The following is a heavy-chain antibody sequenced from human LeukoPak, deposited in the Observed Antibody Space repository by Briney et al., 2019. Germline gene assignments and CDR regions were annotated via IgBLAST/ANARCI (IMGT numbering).Heavy chain of an antibody. J-gene: IGHJ4*02. V-gene: IGHV1-46*01. CDR2: INPSGGST. CDR1: GYTFTSYC. Sequence: GASVKVSCKASGYTFTSYCMHWVRQAPGQGLEWMGIINPSGGSTSYAQKFQGRVTMTRDTSTSTVYMELSSLRSEDTAVYYCARESYGDYFDYWGQGTLVTVSS. CDR3: ARESYGDYFDY. D-gene: IGHD2-8*01.